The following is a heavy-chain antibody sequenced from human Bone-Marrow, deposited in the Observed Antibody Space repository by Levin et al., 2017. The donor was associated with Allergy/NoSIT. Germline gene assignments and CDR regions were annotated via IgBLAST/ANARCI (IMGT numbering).Heavy chain of an antibody. Sequence: QSGFSLLLSFFSFCFPLPPYCILRVRQPPPPFLFFFSLLPLSGRLPPYADSVRGRFTISSDNAKNTVYLQMNSLRVEDTAVYYCVRLSGYAEYDWGFFDYWGQGALVTVSS. J-gene: IGHJ4*02. CDR2: LPLSGRLP. CDR3: VRLSGYAEYDWGFFDY. V-gene: IGHV3-74*01. D-gene: IGHD5-12*01. CDR1: CFPLPPYC.